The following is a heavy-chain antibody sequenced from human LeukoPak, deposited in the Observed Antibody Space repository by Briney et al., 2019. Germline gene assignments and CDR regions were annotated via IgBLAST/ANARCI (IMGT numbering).Heavy chain of an antibody. CDR2: IWYDGTKT. D-gene: IGHD1-1*01. J-gene: IGHJ4*02. CDR3: ARNTEKTTLDY. Sequence: QPGRSLRLSCVASGFTFSNYGMHWVRQAPGKGLEWVAIIWYDGTKTYHAESVKGRFTVARDNSKNTLFLQINSLRVEDTAVYYCARNTEKTTLDYWGQGTLVTVPS. V-gene: IGHV3-33*01. CDR1: GFTFSNYG.